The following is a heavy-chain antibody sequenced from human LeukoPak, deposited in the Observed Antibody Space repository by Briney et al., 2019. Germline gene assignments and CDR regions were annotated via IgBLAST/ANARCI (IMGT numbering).Heavy chain of an antibody. D-gene: IGHD3-3*01. V-gene: IGHV4-59*01. CDR1: GGSISSYY. CDR2: IYYSGST. J-gene: IGHJ6*02. CDR3: ARSSPRDFWSGYSVPYYYYYGMDV. Sequence: PSETLSLTCTVSGGSISSYYWSWIRQPPGKGLEWIGYIYYSGSTNYNPSLKSRVTISVDTSKSQFSLKLSSVTAADTAVYYCARSSPRDFWSGYSVPYYYYYGMDVWGQGTTVTVSS.